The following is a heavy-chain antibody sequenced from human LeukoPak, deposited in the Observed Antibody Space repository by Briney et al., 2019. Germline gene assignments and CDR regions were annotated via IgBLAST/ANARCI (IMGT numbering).Heavy chain of an antibody. D-gene: IGHD3-10*01. CDR2: INSDGSST. V-gene: IGHV3-74*01. J-gene: IGHJ4*02. CDR3: ARDKSGVRGSFDY. Sequence: SGGSLRLSCAASGFTFSSYWMHWVRQAPGKGLVWVSRINSDGSSTSSADSVKGRFTISRDNAKNTLYLPMNSLRAEDTAVYYCARDKSGVRGSFDYWGQGTLVTVSS. CDR1: GFTFSSYW.